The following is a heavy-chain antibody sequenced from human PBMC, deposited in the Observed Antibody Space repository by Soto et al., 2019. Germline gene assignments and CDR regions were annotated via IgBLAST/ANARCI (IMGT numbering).Heavy chain of an antibody. CDR3: ATDYGNDAFDI. CDR2: IYYSGST. J-gene: IGHJ3*02. Sequence: PSETLSLTCTVSGGSISSYYWSWIRQPPGKGLEWIGYIYYSGSTNYNPSLKSRVTISVDTSKNQFSLKLSSVTAADTAVYYRATDYGNDAFDIWGQGTMVTVSS. V-gene: IGHV4-59*08. D-gene: IGHD3-16*01. CDR1: GGSISSYY.